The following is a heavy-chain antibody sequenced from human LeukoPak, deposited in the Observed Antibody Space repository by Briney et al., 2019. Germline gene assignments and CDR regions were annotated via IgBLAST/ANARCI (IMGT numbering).Heavy chain of an antibody. J-gene: IGHJ4*02. Sequence: GGSLRLSCAASGFTFSDYYMSWIRQAPGKGLEWVSYISSSSSHIYYADSVKGRFTISRDNAKNSLYLQMNSLRAEDTAVYYCVTDGADYYDSTGYPIYFDYWGQGTLVTVSS. CDR3: VTDGADYYDSTGYPIYFDY. D-gene: IGHD3-22*01. V-gene: IGHV3-11*06. CDR2: ISSSSSHI. CDR1: GFTFSDYY.